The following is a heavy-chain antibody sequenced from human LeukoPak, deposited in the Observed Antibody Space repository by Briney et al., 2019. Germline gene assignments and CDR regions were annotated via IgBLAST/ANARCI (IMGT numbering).Heavy chain of an antibody. Sequence: ASVKVSCKASGYTFTGYYMHWVRQAPGQGLEWMGWINPNSGGTNYAQKFQGRVTMTRDTSISTAYMELSRLRSDDTAVYYCAIIAVASYRGDYWGQGTLVTVSS. J-gene: IGHJ4*02. V-gene: IGHV1-2*02. D-gene: IGHD6-19*01. CDR2: INPNSGGT. CDR3: AIIAVASYRGDY. CDR1: GYTFTGYY.